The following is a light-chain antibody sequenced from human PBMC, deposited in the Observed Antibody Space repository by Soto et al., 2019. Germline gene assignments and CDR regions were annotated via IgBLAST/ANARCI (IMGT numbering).Light chain of an antibody. CDR1: QSVSNNY. CDR3: QQYGDSPRT. J-gene: IGKJ1*01. Sequence: EIVLTQSPGTLSLSPGERATLSCRASQSVSNNYLAWYQHKPGQAPRLLMYGTSTRATDTPDRFSGSGSGTDFTLTVSRLEPEDFAVYYCQQYGDSPRTFGQGTKVDIK. V-gene: IGKV3-20*01. CDR2: GTS.